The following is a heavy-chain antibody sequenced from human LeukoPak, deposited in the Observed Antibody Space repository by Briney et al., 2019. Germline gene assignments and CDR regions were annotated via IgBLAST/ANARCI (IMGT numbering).Heavy chain of an antibody. V-gene: IGHV4-59*01. CDR1: GGSISNYY. CDR3: ARGGYCTSASCYGDDAFDI. CDR2: IYYSGST. Sequence: SETLSLTCTASGGSISNYYWSWIRQAPGKGLEWIGYIYYSGSTNYNPSLKSRITISVDTSKNQFSLKLSSVTAADTAMYYCARGGYCTSASCYGDDAFDIWGQGTMVTVSS. D-gene: IGHD2-2*01. J-gene: IGHJ3*02.